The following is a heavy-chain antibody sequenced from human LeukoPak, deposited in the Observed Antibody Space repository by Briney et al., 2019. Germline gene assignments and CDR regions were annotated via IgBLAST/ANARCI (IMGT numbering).Heavy chain of an antibody. CDR2: ISSSSSYI. CDR3: ARDDYYYMDV. J-gene: IGHJ6*03. V-gene: IGHV3-21*01. CDR1: GFTFSSYS. Sequence: GESLRLSCAASGFTFSSYSMNWVRQAPGKGLEGGSSISSSSSYIYYADSVTGRFTISRDNAKNSLYLQMNSLRAEDTAVYYCARDDYYYMDVWGKGTTVTVSS.